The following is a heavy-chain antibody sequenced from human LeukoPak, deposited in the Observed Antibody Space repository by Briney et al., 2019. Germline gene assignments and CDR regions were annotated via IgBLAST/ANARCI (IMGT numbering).Heavy chain of an antibody. CDR3: ARDPHYYGSGSYFP. CDR1: GGSISSGSYY. Sequence: PSQTLSLTCTVSGGSISSGSYYWSWIRQPAGKGLEWIGRIYTSGSTNYNPSLKSRVTISVDTSKNQFSLKLSSVTAADTAVYYCARDPHYYGSGSYFPWGQGTLVTVSS. D-gene: IGHD3-10*01. J-gene: IGHJ5*02. CDR2: IYTSGST. V-gene: IGHV4-61*02.